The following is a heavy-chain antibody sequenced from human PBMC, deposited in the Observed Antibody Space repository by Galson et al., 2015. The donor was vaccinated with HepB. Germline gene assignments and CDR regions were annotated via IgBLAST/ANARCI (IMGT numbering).Heavy chain of an antibody. CDR1: GFTFSDYY. V-gene: IGHV3-11*06. D-gene: IGHD4-17*01. Sequence: SLRLSCAASGFTFSDYYMSWIRQAPGKGLEWVSYISSSSSYTNYADSVKGRFTISRDNAKNSLYLQMNSLRAEDTAVYYCARDREVTTFYYYYYYGMDVWGQGTTVTVSS. CDR3: ARDREVTTFYYYYYYGMDV. J-gene: IGHJ6*02. CDR2: ISSSSSYT.